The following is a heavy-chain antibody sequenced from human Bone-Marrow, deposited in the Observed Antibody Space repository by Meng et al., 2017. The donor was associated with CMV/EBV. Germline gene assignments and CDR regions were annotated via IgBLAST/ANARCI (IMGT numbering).Heavy chain of an antibody. D-gene: IGHD3-3*01. CDR3: ARGSESWNGYYPSYGMDV. V-gene: IGHV1-46*01. CDR2: ISPSSGIT. J-gene: IGHJ6*01. CDR1: GYTFTSYY. Sequence: ASVKVSCKASGYTFTSYYMHWVRQAPGQGLEWMGIISPSSGITNYAQKLQGRLTMTGDTSTSTVYMELSSLTSEDTAVYYCARGSESWNGYYPSYGMDVWGQGNTVNGAS.